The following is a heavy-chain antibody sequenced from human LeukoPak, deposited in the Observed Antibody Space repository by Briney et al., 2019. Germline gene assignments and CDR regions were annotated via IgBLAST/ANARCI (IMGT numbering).Heavy chain of an antibody. CDR1: GFTFSSYA. CDR3: ANGDVAYYYYGMDV. V-gene: IGHV3-30*18. J-gene: IGHJ6*02. Sequence: GGSLRLSCAASGFTFSSYAMSWVRQAPGKGLEWVAVISYDGSNKYYADSVKGRFTISRDNSKNTLYLQMNSLRAEDTAVYYCANGDVAYYYYGMDVWGQGTTVTVSS. CDR2: ISYDGSNK. D-gene: IGHD7-27*01.